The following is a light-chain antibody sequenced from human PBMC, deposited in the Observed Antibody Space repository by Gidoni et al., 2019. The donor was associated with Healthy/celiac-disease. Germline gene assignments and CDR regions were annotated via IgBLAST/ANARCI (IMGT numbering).Light chain of an antibody. V-gene: IGKV4-1*01. J-gene: IGKJ1*01. Sequence: DIVMTQSQDALAVSLGERATINCKSSQSVLYSSNNTNYLAWYQQQPGQPPQLRIYWASTRESVVPDRFSGSGSGTDFTLTISSLQAEDVAVYYCQQYYSTPWTFGQGTKVEIK. CDR1: QSVLYSSNNTNY. CDR2: WAS. CDR3: QQYYSTPWT.